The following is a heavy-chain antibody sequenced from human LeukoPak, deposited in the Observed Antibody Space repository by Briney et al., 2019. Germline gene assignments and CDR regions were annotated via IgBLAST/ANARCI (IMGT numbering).Heavy chain of an antibody. Sequence: ASVKLSCKASGGTFSSYAISWVRQAPGQGLEWKGGIIPFFGTAHYAQKFQSRVTITTDESTSTAYMELSSLRSEDTAVYYCARGFKPLYYGSGSYWCGPWGQGTLVTVS. V-gene: IGHV1-69*05. CDR1: GGTFSSYA. J-gene: IGHJ5*02. CDR3: ARGFKPLYYGSGSYWCGP. D-gene: IGHD3-10*01. CDR2: IIPFFGTA.